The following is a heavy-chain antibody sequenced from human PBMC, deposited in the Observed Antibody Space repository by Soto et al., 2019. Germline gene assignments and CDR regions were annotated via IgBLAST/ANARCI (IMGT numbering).Heavy chain of an antibody. CDR1: GASIITDNYF. Sequence: SETLSLTCTVSGASIITDNYFWVWIRQSPRRGLDFIGSCSYSWRTYDNPSLQSRVTITIDASKNQFSLKLTSVTPADTAVYYFARPRASDYGGNHHPYYFDRWGQGALVTVSS. V-gene: IGHV4-39*01. J-gene: IGHJ4*02. D-gene: IGHD4-17*01. CDR3: ARPRASDYGGNHHPYYFDR. CDR2: CSYSWRT.